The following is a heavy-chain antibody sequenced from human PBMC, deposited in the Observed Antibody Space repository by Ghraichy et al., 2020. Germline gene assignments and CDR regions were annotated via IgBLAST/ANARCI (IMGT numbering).Heavy chain of an antibody. CDR3: ADSGGWSAIRDYSYGMDV. CDR2: ISGGGGST. CDR1: GFTFSSYA. Sequence: GGSLRLSCAASGFTFSSYAMSWVRQAPGKGLEWVSAISGGGGSTYYADSVKGRFTISRDNSKNTLYLQINSLRAEDTAVYYCADSGGWSAIRDYSYGMDVWGQGTTVTVSS. J-gene: IGHJ6*02. D-gene: IGHD4-23*01. V-gene: IGHV3-23*01.